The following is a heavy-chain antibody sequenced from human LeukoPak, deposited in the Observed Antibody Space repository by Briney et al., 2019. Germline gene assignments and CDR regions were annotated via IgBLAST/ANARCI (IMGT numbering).Heavy chain of an antibody. V-gene: IGHV1-69*04. Sequence: SVKVSFKSSGGTFSSYTISWVRQAPGQGLEWMGRIIPILGIANYAQKFQGRVTITADKSTSTAYMELSSLRSEDTAVYYCAREREPYDFWSGYSYNWFDPWGQGTLVTVSS. J-gene: IGHJ5*02. CDR3: AREREPYDFWSGYSYNWFDP. D-gene: IGHD3-3*01. CDR2: IIPILGIA. CDR1: GGTFSSYT.